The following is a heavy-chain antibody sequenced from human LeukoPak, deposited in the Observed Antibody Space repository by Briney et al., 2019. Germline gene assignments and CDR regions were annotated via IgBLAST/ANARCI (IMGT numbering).Heavy chain of an antibody. V-gene: IGHV3-21*01. Sequence: GGSLRLSCAASGFTFSSYSMNWVRQAPGKGLEWVSSISSSSYIYYADSVKGRFTISRDNAKNSLYLQMNSLRAEDTAVYYCARDLAYCGGDCYLQLFDYWGQGTLVTVSS. CDR2: ISSSSYI. CDR1: GFTFSSYS. D-gene: IGHD2-21*02. J-gene: IGHJ4*02. CDR3: ARDLAYCGGDCYLQLFDY.